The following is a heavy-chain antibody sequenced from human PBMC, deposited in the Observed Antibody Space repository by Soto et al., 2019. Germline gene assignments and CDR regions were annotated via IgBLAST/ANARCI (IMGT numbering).Heavy chain of an antibody. D-gene: IGHD3-16*01. Sequence: GGSLRLSCAASGFTFSSYSMNWVRQAPGKGLEWVSSISSSSSYIYYADSVKGRFTISRDNAKNTLYLQMNSLRAEDTAVYYCASGLRLGHGYWGQGTLVTVSS. CDR2: ISSSSSYI. J-gene: IGHJ4*02. CDR1: GFTFSSYS. V-gene: IGHV3-21*04. CDR3: ASGLRLGHGY.